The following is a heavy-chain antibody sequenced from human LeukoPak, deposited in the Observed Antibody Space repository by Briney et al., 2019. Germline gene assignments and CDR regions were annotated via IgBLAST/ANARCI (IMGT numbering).Heavy chain of an antibody. J-gene: IGHJ4*02. CDR1: GFAFSSLA. CDR3: ARVGSRYCSGANCYDGF. V-gene: IGHV3-30-3*01. D-gene: IGHD2-15*01. Sequence: GGSLRLSCAVSGFAFSSLAMHWVRQAPGKGLEWVAFISYDGNNQYYADSVKGRFTISRDNSKNTLYLQMNNLRAEDTAIYDCARVGSRYCSGANCYDGFWGQGTLVSVSS. CDR2: ISYDGNNQ.